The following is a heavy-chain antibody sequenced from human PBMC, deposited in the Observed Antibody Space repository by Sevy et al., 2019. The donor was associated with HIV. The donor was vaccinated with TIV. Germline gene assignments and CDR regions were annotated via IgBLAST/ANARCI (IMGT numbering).Heavy chain of an antibody. Sequence: GGSLRLSCAASGFTFSSYGMHWVRQAPGKGLEWVAVISYDGSNKYYADSVKGRLTIARDNSKNTLYLQMNSLRAEDTAVYYCAKDDLGSSWGDAFDIWGQGTMVTVSS. V-gene: IGHV3-30*18. D-gene: IGHD6-13*01. CDR2: ISYDGSNK. CDR3: AKDDLGSSWGDAFDI. CDR1: GFTFSSYG. J-gene: IGHJ3*02.